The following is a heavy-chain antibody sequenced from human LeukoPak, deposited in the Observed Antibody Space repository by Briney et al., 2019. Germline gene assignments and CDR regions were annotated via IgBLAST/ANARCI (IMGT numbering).Heavy chain of an antibody. Sequence: GSLRLSCAASGFAFSSCGIHWVRQAPGKGLGWVALISEDGSIKFYADSVKGRFTISGDNSKNTLYLQMNSLRAEDTAVYYCAKEVGARDAFDIWGQGTLVTVSP. CDR3: AKEVGARDAFDI. CDR2: ISEDGSIK. CDR1: GFAFSSCG. J-gene: IGHJ3*02. D-gene: IGHD1-26*01. V-gene: IGHV3-30*18.